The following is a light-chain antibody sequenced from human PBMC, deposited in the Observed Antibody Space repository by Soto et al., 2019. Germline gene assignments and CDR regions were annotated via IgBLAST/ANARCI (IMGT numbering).Light chain of an antibody. CDR1: SSNIGAGFY. CDR2: SNT. J-gene: IGLJ1*01. Sequence: QPVLTQPPSVSGAPGQTVTISCTGSSSNIGAGFYVHWYQQVPGTAPKLVIYSNTARPSGVPDRFSGSRSGSSGSLAITGLQPEDEADDYCQSYDSGGTGAVFGTGTKLTVL. CDR3: QSYDSGGTGAV. V-gene: IGLV1-40*01.